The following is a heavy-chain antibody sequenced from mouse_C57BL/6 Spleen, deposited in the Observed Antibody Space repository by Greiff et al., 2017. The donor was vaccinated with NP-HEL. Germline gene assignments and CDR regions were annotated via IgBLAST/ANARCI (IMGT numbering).Heavy chain of an antibody. D-gene: IGHD1-1*01. Sequence: EVKVEESGGGLVKPGGSLKLSCAASGFTFSSYAMSWVRQTPEKRLEWVATISDGGSYTYYPDNVKGRFTISRDNAKNNLYLQMSHLKSEDTAMYYCARGGGSSPLVWGTGTTVTVSS. V-gene: IGHV5-4*03. CDR2: ISDGGSYT. CDR1: GFTFSSYA. CDR3: ARGGGSSPLV. J-gene: IGHJ1*03.